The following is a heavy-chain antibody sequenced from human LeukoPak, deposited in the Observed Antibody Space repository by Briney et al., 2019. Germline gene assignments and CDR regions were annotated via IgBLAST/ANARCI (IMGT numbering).Heavy chain of an antibody. D-gene: IGHD5-24*01. CDR2: IYYSGST. CDR1: GGSISSYY. V-gene: IGHV4-59*03. CDR3: ARVDDYNCLDY. J-gene: IGHJ4*02. Sequence: PSETLSLTCTVSGGSISSYYWSWIRQPPGKGLEWIGYIYYSGSTNYTPSLKSRVTISVDTSKNQFSLNLSSVTAADTAVYYCARVDDYNCLDYWGQGTLVTVSS.